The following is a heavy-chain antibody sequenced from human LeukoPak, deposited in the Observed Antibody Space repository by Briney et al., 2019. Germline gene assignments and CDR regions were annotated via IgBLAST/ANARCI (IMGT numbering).Heavy chain of an antibody. D-gene: IGHD1-1*01. V-gene: IGHV3-66*01. CDR1: GFTVSSNY. J-gene: IGHJ3*02. CDR3: ARAMRHDGAFDI. Sequence: GGSLRLSCAASGFTVSSNYTSWVRQAPGKGLEWVSVIYSGGSTYYADSVKGRFTISRDNSKNTLYLQMNSLRAEDTAVYYCARAMRHDGAFDIWGQGTMVTVSS. CDR2: IYSGGST.